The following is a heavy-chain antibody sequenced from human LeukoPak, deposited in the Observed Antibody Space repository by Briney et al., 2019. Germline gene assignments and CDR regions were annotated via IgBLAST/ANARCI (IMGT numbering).Heavy chain of an antibody. Sequence: ASVKVSCKASGYTFTSYYMHWVRQAPGQGLERMGMINPSGGSTSYAQKFQGRVTMTRDTSTSTVYMELSSLRSEDTAVFYCARVGPAAIAAYYYMDVWGKGTTVTVSS. J-gene: IGHJ6*03. CDR1: GYTFTSYY. D-gene: IGHD2-2*02. V-gene: IGHV1-46*01. CDR3: ARVGPAAIAAYYYMDV. CDR2: INPSGGST.